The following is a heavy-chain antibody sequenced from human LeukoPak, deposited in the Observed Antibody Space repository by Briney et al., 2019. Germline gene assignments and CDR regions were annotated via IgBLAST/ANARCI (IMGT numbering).Heavy chain of an antibody. V-gene: IGHV5-10-1*01. CDR2: IAPSDSNN. J-gene: IGHJ4*02. Sequence: AASQKISCTGSGYSSTSYWISWGREMPGKGVGWMGRIAPSDSNNNYSKSFQGHATISAAKTITTDYVQWSTLKASDTAMYYCARHSTAYYDILTGYYYFDYWGQRALVTVSS. CDR1: GYSSTSYW. CDR3: ARHSTAYYDILTGYYYFDY. D-gene: IGHD3-9*01.